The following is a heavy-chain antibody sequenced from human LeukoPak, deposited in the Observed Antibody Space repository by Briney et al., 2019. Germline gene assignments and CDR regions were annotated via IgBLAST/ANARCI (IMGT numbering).Heavy chain of an antibody. D-gene: IGHD6-19*01. CDR3: AKDLHSSSNDYYGMDV. Sequence: GGSLRLSCAASGFSFKTYGMHWVRQAPGRGLEWVAVISYDGRNEYYADSVKGRFTISRDKSRNTLYLQMNSPRTEDTAMYYCAKDLHSSSNDYYGMDVWGQGTTVTVSS. CDR1: GFSFKTYG. V-gene: IGHV3-30*18. J-gene: IGHJ6*02. CDR2: ISYDGRNE.